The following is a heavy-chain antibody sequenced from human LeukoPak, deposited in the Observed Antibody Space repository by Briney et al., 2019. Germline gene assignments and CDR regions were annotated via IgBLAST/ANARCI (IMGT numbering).Heavy chain of an antibody. CDR1: GGTFSSYA. V-gene: IGHV1-69*04. J-gene: IGHJ5*01. Sequence: SVKVSCKPSGGTFSSYAISWVRPAPGQGLERMGRIIPILGIANYAQKFQGRVTITADKSTSTAYMELSSLRSEDTAVYYCARELYCSGGSCKYNWFDSWGQGTLVTVSS. CDR2: IIPILGIA. D-gene: IGHD2-15*01. CDR3: ARELYCSGGSCKYNWFDS.